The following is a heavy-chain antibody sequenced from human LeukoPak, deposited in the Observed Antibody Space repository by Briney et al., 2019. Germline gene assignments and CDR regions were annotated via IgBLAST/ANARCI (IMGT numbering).Heavy chain of an antibody. D-gene: IGHD3-3*01. CDR3: AREIIRLYNGLSTEWLYAFHI. Sequence: PSETLSLTCTVSGDSMSSGDYYGSWIRQPPGKGLEWITYIYDSGSTDYNPSLKSRVTISIDTSKNQFSLKVYSVTAADTAVYYCAREIIRLYNGLSTEWLYAFHIWGQGTMVTVSS. J-gene: IGHJ3*02. CDR2: IYDSGST. CDR1: GDSMSSGDYY. V-gene: IGHV4-30-4*08.